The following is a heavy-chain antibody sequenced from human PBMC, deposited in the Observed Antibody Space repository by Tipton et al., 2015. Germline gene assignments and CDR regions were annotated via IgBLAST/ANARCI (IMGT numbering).Heavy chain of an antibody. D-gene: IGHD3-16*01. Sequence: QLVQSGAEVKQPGESLKISCKGSGYSFSTHWIGWVRQMPGKGLEWMGIIYPCDSDTRYSPSFEGQVTISADKSSSTAFLQWSSLKASDSAIYFCARALNAWGILSYYYYGLDVWGQGTTVTVSS. J-gene: IGHJ6*02. CDR1: GYSFSTHW. CDR2: IYPCDSDT. V-gene: IGHV5-51*03. CDR3: ARALNAWGILSYYYYGLDV.